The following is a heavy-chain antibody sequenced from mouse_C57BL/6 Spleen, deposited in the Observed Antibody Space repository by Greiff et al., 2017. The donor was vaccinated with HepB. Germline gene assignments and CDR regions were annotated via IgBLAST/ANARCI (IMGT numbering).Heavy chain of an antibody. Sequence: EVMLVESGGGLVKPGGSLKLSCAASGFTFSDYGMHWVRQAPEKGLEWVAYISSGSSTTYYADTVKGRFTISRDNAKNTLFLQMTSLRSEDTAMYYCARDSNYWYFDVWGTGTTVTVSS. CDR3: ARDSNYWYFDV. V-gene: IGHV5-17*01. D-gene: IGHD2-5*01. J-gene: IGHJ1*03. CDR1: GFTFSDYG. CDR2: ISSGSSTT.